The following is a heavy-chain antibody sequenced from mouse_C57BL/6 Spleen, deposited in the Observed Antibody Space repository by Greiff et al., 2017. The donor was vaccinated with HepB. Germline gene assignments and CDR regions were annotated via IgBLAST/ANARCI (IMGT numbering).Heavy chain of an antibody. J-gene: IGHJ2*01. V-gene: IGHV1-82*01. Sequence: VQLKQSGPELVKPGASVKISCKASGYAFSSSWMNWVKQRPGKGLEWIGRIYPGDGDTNYNGKFKGKATLTADKSSSTAYMQLSSLTSEDSAVYFGARDDWDDYWGQGTTLTVSS. CDR3: ARDDWDDY. CDR1: GYAFSSSW. D-gene: IGHD4-1*01. CDR2: IYPGDGDT.